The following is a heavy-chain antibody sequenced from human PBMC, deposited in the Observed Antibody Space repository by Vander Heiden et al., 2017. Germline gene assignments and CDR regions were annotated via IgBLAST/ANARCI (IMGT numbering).Heavy chain of an antibody. CDR1: GFTFSPYA. CDR3: AGQNSGSYNY. V-gene: IGHV3-23*01. D-gene: IGHD1-26*01. CDR2: ISGSGGST. Sequence: EVQLLDSGGGLVQPGGSVILSCPASGFTFSPYAMRWVRQAPGKGLEWVSAISGSGGSTYYADSVKGRFTISRDNSKNTLYLQMNSLRADDTAVYYCAGQNSGSYNYWGQGTLVTVSS. J-gene: IGHJ4*02.